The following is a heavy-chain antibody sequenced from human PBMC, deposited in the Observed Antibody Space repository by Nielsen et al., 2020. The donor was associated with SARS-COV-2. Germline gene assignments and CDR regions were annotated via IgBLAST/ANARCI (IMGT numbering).Heavy chain of an antibody. D-gene: IGHD3-10*01. V-gene: IGHV3-23*01. CDR3: ARDGGYYGSGTYPRDYGMDV. CDR2: ISGSGGST. J-gene: IGHJ6*02. CDR1: GFTFSSYA. Sequence: GESLKISCAASGFTFSSYAMSWVRQAPGKGLEWVSAISGSGGSTYYADSVKGRFTISRDNAKNSLYLQMNSLRAEDTAVYYCARDGGYYGSGTYPRDYGMDVWGQGTTVTVSS.